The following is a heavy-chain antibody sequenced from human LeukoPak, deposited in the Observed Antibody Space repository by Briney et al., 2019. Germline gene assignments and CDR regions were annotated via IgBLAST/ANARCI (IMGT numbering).Heavy chain of an antibody. CDR2: LHPGALET. J-gene: IGHJ4*02. D-gene: IGHD2-21*02. Sequence: GESLKIGCQGSGHSLTSSWTGWVRRMPGKGLGWMGILHPGALETRSSPSFQGKVTISADNSNNTAYLKLTSLKASDTATYYCARLASWGRDCYWGPMDYCGQGTLVPVSS. CDR3: ARLASWGRDCYWGPMDY. CDR1: GHSLTSSW. V-gene: IGHV5-51*01.